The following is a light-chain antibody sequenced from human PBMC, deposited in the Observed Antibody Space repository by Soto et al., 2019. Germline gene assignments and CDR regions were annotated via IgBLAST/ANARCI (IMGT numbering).Light chain of an antibody. CDR3: HQYYSFPRT. CDR1: QGISRF. V-gene: IGKV1D-16*01. CDR2: AAS. Sequence: DIQMTQSPSSVSASVGDRVTITCRASQGISRFLAWYQQKSGKAPKFLIYAASSLQSGVLSRFSGSGSGTDFTLTINSLQPEDFATYYCHQYYSFPRTFGQGTKVEVK. J-gene: IGKJ1*01.